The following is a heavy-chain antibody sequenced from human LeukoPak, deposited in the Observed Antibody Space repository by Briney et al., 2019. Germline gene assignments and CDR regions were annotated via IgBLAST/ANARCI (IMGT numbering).Heavy chain of an antibody. Sequence: PGGSLRLSCAGSGYTFDDYAMHWVRQASGKGLEWVSHITWDGGSTHYADSVEGRFTISRDNRENSLYLQMNSLRAEDTALYYCAKDAAKYSRSYDPQFAFDIWGQGTMVTVSS. CDR3: AKDAAKYSRSYDPQFAFDI. CDR2: ITWDGGST. J-gene: IGHJ3*02. CDR1: GYTFDDYA. V-gene: IGHV3-43D*03. D-gene: IGHD1-26*01.